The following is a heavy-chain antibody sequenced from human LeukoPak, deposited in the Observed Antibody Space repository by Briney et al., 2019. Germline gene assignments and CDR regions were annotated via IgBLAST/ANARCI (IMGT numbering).Heavy chain of an antibody. CDR3: ARGGKSSSWSLYFDS. V-gene: IGHV3-66*01. D-gene: IGHD6-13*01. Sequence: GGSLRLSCAASGFTVSSNYMSWVRQAPGKGLEWVSVIYSGGGTLYADSVKGRFTISRDDSKNTLYLQVSGLRAEDTAVYYCARGGKSSSWSLYFDSWGQGTLVTVSS. J-gene: IGHJ4*02. CDR1: GFTVSSNY. CDR2: IYSGGGT.